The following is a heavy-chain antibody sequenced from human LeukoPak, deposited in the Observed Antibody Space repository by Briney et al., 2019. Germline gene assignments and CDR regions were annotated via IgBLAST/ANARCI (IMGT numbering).Heavy chain of an antibody. D-gene: IGHD6-13*01. CDR1: GGSFSGYY. V-gene: IGHV4-34*01. CDR3: ARAGHNSSWLRRRIGAFDI. CDR2: INHSGST. J-gene: IGHJ3*02. Sequence: SETLSLTCAVYGGSFSGYYWSWIRQPPRKGLEWIGEINHSGSTNYNPSLKSRVTISVDTSKNQFSLKLSSVTAADTAVHYCARAGHNSSWLRRRIGAFDIWGQGTMVTVSS.